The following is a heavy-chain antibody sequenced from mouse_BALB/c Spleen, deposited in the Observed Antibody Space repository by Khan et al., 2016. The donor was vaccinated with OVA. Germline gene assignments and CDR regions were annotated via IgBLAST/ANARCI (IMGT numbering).Heavy chain of an antibody. D-gene: IGHD2-14*01. J-gene: IGHJ3*01. CDR2: ISPSSGYT. Sequence: QVRLQQSGTELARPGASVKMSCKASGYTFTTYTMHWVKQRPGQGLEWIGYISPSSGYTNYNQKFKDKATLTADKSSITAYMQLSSLTSEDSAVYYCAREGAYYRADGWFAYWGQGTLVTGSA. CDR1: GYTFTTYT. CDR3: AREGAYYRADGWFAY. V-gene: IGHV1-4*01.